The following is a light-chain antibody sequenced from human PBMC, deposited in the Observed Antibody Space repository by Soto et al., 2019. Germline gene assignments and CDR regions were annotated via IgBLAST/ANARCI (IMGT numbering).Light chain of an antibody. V-gene: IGKV2D-29*02. CDR1: QSLLHITVETF. J-gene: IGKJ5*01. Sequence: DVVMPQTPLSLSVAPGQPASISCKSSQSLLHITVETFLFWYLQKPGQSPQLLIYEVSTRVSGVPDRFSGSGSGTDFTLEISRVETDDVGIYYCMQSTQLPPTFGQGTRLEIK. CDR3: MQSTQLPPT. CDR2: EVS.